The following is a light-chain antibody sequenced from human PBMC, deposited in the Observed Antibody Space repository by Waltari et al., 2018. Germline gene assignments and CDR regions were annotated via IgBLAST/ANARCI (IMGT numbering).Light chain of an antibody. CDR3: QQYRSAPYT. CDR1: QTVGAY. V-gene: IGKV3-20*01. Sequence: EYVLTQSPGTLSLSPGGGATLSCRASQTVGAYLAWYQQTPGQAPRLLIYHSSNRATGIPDRFSGSGSGTDFTLTITRLEPEDFAVYYCQQYRSAPYTFGQGTKLEIK. CDR2: HSS. J-gene: IGKJ2*01.